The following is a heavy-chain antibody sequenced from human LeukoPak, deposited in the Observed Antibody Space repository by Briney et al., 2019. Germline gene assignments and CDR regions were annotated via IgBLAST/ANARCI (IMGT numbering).Heavy chain of an antibody. Sequence: SETLSLTCAVYGGSFSGYYWSWIRQPPGKGLEWIGEINHSGSTNYNPSLKSRVTISVDTSKNQFSLKLSSVTAADTAVYYCARSGGSSARVNAFDIWGQGTMVTVSS. D-gene: IGHD2-15*01. CDR1: GGSFSGYY. CDR2: INHSGST. J-gene: IGHJ3*02. CDR3: ARSGGSSARVNAFDI. V-gene: IGHV4-34*01.